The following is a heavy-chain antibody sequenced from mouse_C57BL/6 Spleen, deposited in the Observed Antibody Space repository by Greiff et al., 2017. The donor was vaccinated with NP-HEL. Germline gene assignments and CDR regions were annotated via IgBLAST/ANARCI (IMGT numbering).Heavy chain of an antibody. CDR1: GFTFSDYG. D-gene: IGHD2-4*01. CDR2: ISSGSSTI. J-gene: IGHJ4*01. V-gene: IGHV5-17*01. Sequence: DVKLVESGGGLVKPGGSLKLSCAASGFTFSDYGMHWVRQAPEKGLEWVAYISSGSSTIYYADTVKGRFTISRDNAKNTLFLQMTSLRSEDTAMYYCARRDYDVAAMDYWGQGTSVTVSS. CDR3: ARRDYDVAAMDY.